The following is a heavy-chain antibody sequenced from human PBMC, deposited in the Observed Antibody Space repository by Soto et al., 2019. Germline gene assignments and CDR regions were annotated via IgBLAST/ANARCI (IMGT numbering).Heavy chain of an antibody. CDR3: ARVDVEMSTIGETFDY. Sequence: SETLSLTCAVSGGSISSGGYSWSWIRQPPGKGLEWIGYIYHSGSTYYNPSLKSRVTISVDTSKNQFSLKLNSVAAADTAVYYCARVDVEMSTIGETFDYWGQGTLVTVSS. CDR2: IYHSGST. J-gene: IGHJ4*02. CDR1: GGSISSGGYS. D-gene: IGHD1-1*01. V-gene: IGHV4-30-2*01.